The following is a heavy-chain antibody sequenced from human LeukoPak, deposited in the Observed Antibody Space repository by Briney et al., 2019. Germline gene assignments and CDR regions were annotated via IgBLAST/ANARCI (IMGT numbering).Heavy chain of an antibody. Sequence: GGSLRRSGSASGFTFNCYSMNWVRQAPGKGLEGVSSISSSSSYIYYADSVKGRFTISRDNAKNSLYLQMNSLRAEDTAVYYCARVRPMVRGVTVTGYMDVWRKGTTVTVSS. CDR1: GFTFNCYS. V-gene: IGHV3-21*01. J-gene: IGHJ6*03. CDR3: ARVRPMVRGVTVTGYMDV. D-gene: IGHD3-10*01. CDR2: ISSSSSYI.